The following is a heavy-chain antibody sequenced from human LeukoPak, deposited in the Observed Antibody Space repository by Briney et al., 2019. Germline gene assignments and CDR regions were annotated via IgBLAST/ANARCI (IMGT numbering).Heavy chain of an antibody. CDR3: AKGHHARTLDAFDI. CDR2: IYNSHSTI. J-gene: IGHJ3*02. CDR1: GFTFSTYE. Sequence: PGGSLRLSCAASGFTFSTYEMNWVRQAPGKGLEWISYIYNSHSTIYYADSVKGRFTISRDNSKNTLYLQMNSLRAEDTAVYYCAKGHHARTLDAFDIWGQGTMVTVSS. V-gene: IGHV3-48*03. D-gene: IGHD1-14*01.